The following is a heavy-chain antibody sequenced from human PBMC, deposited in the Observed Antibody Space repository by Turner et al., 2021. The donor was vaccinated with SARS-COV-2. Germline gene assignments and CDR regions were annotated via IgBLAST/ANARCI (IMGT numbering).Heavy chain of an antibody. CDR3: ARDGAGYYDSSGLLDY. J-gene: IGHJ4*02. D-gene: IGHD3-22*01. CDR1: GFTFLSSG. Sequence: VQLVECGGGVVQPGESLGLSCAASGFTFLSSGMPWVRQASGKGLEWVAVISYDGSDKYYADSVKGRFTITRENSKNTLYLQMNSLRAEDTAVYYCARDGAGYYDSSGLLDYWGQGTLVTVSS. V-gene: IGHV3-30*03. CDR2: ISYDGSDK.